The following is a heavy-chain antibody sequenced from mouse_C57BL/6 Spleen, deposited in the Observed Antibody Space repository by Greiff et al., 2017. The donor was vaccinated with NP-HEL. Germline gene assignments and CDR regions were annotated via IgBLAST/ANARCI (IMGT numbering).Heavy chain of an antibody. V-gene: IGHV7-3*01. J-gene: IGHJ1*03. CDR1: GFTFTDYY. CDR3: ARFLITTGWYFDV. D-gene: IGHD1-2*01. CDR2: IRNKANGYTT. Sequence: DVQLVESGGGLVQPGGSLSLSCAASGFTFTDYYMSWVRQPPGKALEWLGFIRNKANGYTTEYSASVKGRFTISRDNSQSILYLQMNALRAEDSATYYCARFLITTGWYFDVWGTGTTVTVSS.